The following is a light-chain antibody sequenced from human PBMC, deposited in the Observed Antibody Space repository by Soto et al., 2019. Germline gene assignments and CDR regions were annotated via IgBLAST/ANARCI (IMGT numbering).Light chain of an antibody. V-gene: IGLV1-40*01. CDR3: QSYDSSLSGSV. J-gene: IGLJ3*02. CDR1: SSNIGAGYD. Sequence: QSVLTQPPSVSGAPGQRVTISCTGSSSNIGAGYDVHWYQQLPGTAPKLLIYGNSHRPSGVPDRFSGSQSGTSASLAITGRQAEDEADYYCQSYDSSLSGSVFGGGTKRTVL. CDR2: GNS.